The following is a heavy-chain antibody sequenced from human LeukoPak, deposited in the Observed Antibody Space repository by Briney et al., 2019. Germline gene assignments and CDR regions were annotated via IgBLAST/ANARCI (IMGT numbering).Heavy chain of an antibody. CDR3: VREGEGPLSKDFDY. CDR2: IGPHSTFT. J-gene: IGHJ4*02. Sequence: ASIKVSCKSSGFTFTDHYIHWVRQGPGQGLEWMGYIGPHSTFTSSPQEFQGRVTMTRDASMSTAYMELTRLTSDDTAVYYCVREGEGPLSKDFDYWGQGTLVTVSS. CDR1: GFTFTDHY. V-gene: IGHV1-2*02. D-gene: IGHD2/OR15-2a*01.